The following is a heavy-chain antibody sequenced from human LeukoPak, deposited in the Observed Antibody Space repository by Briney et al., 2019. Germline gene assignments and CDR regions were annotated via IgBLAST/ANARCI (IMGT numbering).Heavy chain of an antibody. CDR2: IYYSGST. Sequence: SETLSLTCTVSGGSISSSSYYWGWIRQPPGKGLEWIGSIYYSGSTYYNPSLKSRVTISVDTSKNQFSLKLSSVTAADTAVYYCASPGLTGDAFDIWGQGTMVTDSS. V-gene: IGHV4-39*01. J-gene: IGHJ3*02. CDR3: ASPGLTGDAFDI. CDR1: GGSISSSSYY. D-gene: IGHD7-27*01.